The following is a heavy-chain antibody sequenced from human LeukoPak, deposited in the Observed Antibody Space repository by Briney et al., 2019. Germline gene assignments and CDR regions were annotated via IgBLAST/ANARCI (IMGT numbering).Heavy chain of an antibody. D-gene: IGHD3-10*01. CDR1: GYTFTGYY. CDR2: INPNSGGT. Sequence: GASVKVSCKASGYTFTGYYMHWVRQAPGQGLEWMGWINPNSGGTNYAQKFQGRVTMTRDTSISTAYMELSRLRSDDTAVYYCARVTMVRGVIINDAFDIWGQGAMVTVSS. J-gene: IGHJ3*02. V-gene: IGHV1-2*02. CDR3: ARVTMVRGVIINDAFDI.